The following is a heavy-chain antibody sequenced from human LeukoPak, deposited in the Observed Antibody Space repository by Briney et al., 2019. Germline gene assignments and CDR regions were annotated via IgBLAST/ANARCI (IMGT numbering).Heavy chain of an antibody. Sequence: GGSLRLSCAASGFTFSSYAMSWVRQAPGKGLEWVSAISGSGGSTYYADSVKGRFTISRENAKNSLYLQMNSLRAGDTAVYYCARARSRDGYSYYYYGMDVWGQGTTVTVSS. D-gene: IGHD5-24*01. J-gene: IGHJ6*02. CDR3: ARARSRDGYSYYYYGMDV. CDR2: ISGSGGST. V-gene: IGHV3-23*01. CDR1: GFTFSSYA.